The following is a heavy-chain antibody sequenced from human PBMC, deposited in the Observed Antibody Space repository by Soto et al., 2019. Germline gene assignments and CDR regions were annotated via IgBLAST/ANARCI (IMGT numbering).Heavy chain of an antibody. V-gene: IGHV3-33*01. D-gene: IGHD2-15*01. CDR2: IRYDGSNR. CDR3: AREWGTVVLGAFDI. J-gene: IGHJ3*02. Sequence: QMKLVESRGGGVQPGRSLRLSCTASGFKLSTYGMHWVRQAPGKGLEWVAGIRYDGSNRYYADSVKGRFTISRDNLRNTLYLQVNSLRVEDTAIYYCAREWGTVVLGAFDIRGQGTMVTVSS. CDR1: GFKLSTYG.